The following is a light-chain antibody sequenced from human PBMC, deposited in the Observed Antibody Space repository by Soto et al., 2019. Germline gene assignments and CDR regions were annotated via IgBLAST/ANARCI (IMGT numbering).Light chain of an antibody. V-gene: IGKV3-11*01. CDR1: RSVSSY. J-gene: IGKJ5*01. CDR3: KQRSNWPIT. CDR2: DAY. Sequence: EIVLTQSPAPLCLSPGESATLSCRATRSVSSYLAWYQQKPGQAHRLLIYDAYSRPTDIHARFSGSGSGTDFTLTIRSLEPEDFALYYCKQRSNWPITFGQGTRLEI.